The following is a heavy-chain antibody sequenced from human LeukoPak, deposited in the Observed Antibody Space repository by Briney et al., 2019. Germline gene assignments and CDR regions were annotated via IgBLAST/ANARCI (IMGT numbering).Heavy chain of an antibody. CDR3: AKNGDRGAYCSGGSCYPYYYYYMDV. Sequence: GGTLRLSCAASGFTFSSYGMSWVRQAPGKGLEWVSAISGSGGSTYYADSVKGRFTISRDNSKNTLYLQMNSLRAEDTAVYYCAKNGDRGAYCSGGSCYPYYYYYMDVWGKGTTVTISS. V-gene: IGHV3-23*01. CDR1: GFTFSSYG. D-gene: IGHD2-15*01. CDR2: ISGSGGST. J-gene: IGHJ6*03.